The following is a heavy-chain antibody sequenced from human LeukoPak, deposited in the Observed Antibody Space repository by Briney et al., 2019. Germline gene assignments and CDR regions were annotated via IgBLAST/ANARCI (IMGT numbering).Heavy chain of an antibody. Sequence: QPGGSLRLSCEASGFTFNTYAIYWVRQAPGKGLEWVSGICGSGGCTYYAYSVKGRFTISRDNSKNTVYLQMNSLTADDTAVYYCAKTTVGYSSGRYPGWPADCWGQGTLVTVSS. D-gene: IGHD6-19*01. V-gene: IGHV3-23*01. J-gene: IGHJ4*02. CDR1: GFTFNTYA. CDR2: ICGSGGCT. CDR3: AKTTVGYSSGRYPGWPADC.